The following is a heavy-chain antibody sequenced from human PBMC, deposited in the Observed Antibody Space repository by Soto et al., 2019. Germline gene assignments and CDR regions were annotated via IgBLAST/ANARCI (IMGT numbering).Heavy chain of an antibody. Sequence: QLQLQESGPGLVKPSETLSLICTVSGDSISSGRYHWGWIRQPPGKGLEFIATIHYTGNTHYNPSLRRRVTIFVDTSKSQFSLRLSSVTAADTAVYYCASADGFRVVTPFMDYWGQGTLVTVSS. V-gene: IGHV4-39*01. CDR2: IHYTGNT. J-gene: IGHJ4*02. D-gene: IGHD3-3*01. CDR3: ASADGFRVVTPFMDY. CDR1: GDSISSGRYH.